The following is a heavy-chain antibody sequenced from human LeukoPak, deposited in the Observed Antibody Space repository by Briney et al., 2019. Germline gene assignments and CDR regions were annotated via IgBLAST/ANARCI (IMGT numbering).Heavy chain of an antibody. CDR1: GFTFSNER. V-gene: IGHV3-15*01. J-gene: IGHJ5*02. CDR3: TTVKS. Sequence: PGGAVRVTCAANGFTFSNERMRGVGQAAGKGLEWVGRIKSKTDGGTTDYAAPVKGRFTISRDDSKNTLYLQMNSLKTEDTAVYYCTTVKSWGQGTLVTVSS. CDR2: IKSKTDGGTT.